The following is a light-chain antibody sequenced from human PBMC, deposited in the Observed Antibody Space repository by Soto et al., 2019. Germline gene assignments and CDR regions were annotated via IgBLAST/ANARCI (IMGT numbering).Light chain of an antibody. V-gene: IGKV1-5*03. Sequence: DIQMTQSPSTLSGSVGDRVTITCRASQTISSWLAWYQQKPGKAPKLLIYKASTLKSGVPSRFSGSGSGTEFTLTISSLQPDDFPTYYCQPYNSYSEALGQATKVDIK. CDR1: QTISSW. J-gene: IGKJ1*01. CDR3: QPYNSYSEA. CDR2: KAS.